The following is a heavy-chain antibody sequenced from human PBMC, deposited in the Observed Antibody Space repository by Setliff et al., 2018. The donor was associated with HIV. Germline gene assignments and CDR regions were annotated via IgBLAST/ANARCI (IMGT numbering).Heavy chain of an antibody. CDR2: ISYDGSNK. Sequence: PGESLKISCAASGFTFSSYGMHWVRQAPGKGLEWVSLISYDGSNKYYADSVKGRFSISRDNPKNTVYLQMNSLRAEDTALYYCAKIPHTGDSAYDVWGQGTTVTVSS. D-gene: IGHD7-27*01. CDR3: AKIPHTGDSAYDV. V-gene: IGHV3-30*18. CDR1: GFTFSSYG. J-gene: IGHJ3*01.